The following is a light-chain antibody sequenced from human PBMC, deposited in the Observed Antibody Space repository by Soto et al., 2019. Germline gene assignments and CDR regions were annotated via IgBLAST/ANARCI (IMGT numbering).Light chain of an antibody. CDR3: SSYTSSSTLV. V-gene: IGLV2-14*01. CDR1: SSDVGGYNY. J-gene: IGLJ2*01. Sequence: QSVLTQPASVSGSPGQSITISCTGTSSDVGGYNYVSWYQQHPGKAPKVMIYDVSNRPSGISNRFSGSESGNTASLTISGLQAEDEADYYCSSYTSSSTLVFGGGTKLTVL. CDR2: DVS.